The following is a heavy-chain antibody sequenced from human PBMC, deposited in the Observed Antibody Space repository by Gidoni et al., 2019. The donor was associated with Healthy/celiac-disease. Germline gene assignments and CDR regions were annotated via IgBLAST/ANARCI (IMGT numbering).Heavy chain of an antibody. J-gene: IGHJ5*02. V-gene: IGHV4-4*02. CDR2: IDHSGST. CDR1: GGSISSSNW. CDR3: ARGLRFLRGWFDP. D-gene: IGHD3-3*01. Sequence: QVQLQESGAGRVKPSGTPCPTGAVSGGSISSSNWWRWGRQPPGEGLEWIGEIDHSGSTNYNPSLTSRVTISVDTSQIPFSLKLSSVTAADTAVYSCARGLRFLRGWFDPWGQGTLVTVSS.